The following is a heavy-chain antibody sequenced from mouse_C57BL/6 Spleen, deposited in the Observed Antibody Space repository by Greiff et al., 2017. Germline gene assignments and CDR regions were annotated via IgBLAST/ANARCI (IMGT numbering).Heavy chain of an antibody. Sequence: QVQLQQPGTELVKPGASVKLSCKASGYTFTSYWMHWVKQRPGQGLEWIGNINPSNGGTNYNEKFKSKATLTVDKSSGTAYMQLSSLTSEDSAVYYCARGGLGRGRFAYWGQGTLVTVSA. CDR2: INPSNGGT. D-gene: IGHD4-1*01. CDR1: GYTFTSYW. V-gene: IGHV1-53*01. J-gene: IGHJ3*01. CDR3: ARGGLGRGRFAY.